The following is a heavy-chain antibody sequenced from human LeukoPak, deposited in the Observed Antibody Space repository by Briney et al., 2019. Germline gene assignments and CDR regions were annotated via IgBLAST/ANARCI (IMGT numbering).Heavy chain of an antibody. Sequence: PGGSLRLSCAASGFTFSSYGMHWVRQAPGKGLEWVAFIRYDGSNKYYADSVKGRFTISRDNSKNTLYLQMNSLRAEDTAVYYCARGDYYGSGSLDYWGQGTLVTVSS. V-gene: IGHV3-30*02. J-gene: IGHJ4*02. CDR2: IRYDGSNK. CDR3: ARGDYYGSGSLDY. D-gene: IGHD3-10*01. CDR1: GFTFSSYG.